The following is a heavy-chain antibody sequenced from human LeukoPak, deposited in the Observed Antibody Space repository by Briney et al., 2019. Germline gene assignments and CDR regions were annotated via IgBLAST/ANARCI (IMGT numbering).Heavy chain of an antibody. CDR1: GFTFSSYA. CDR3: AKDSRSSSWYNAFDI. Sequence: GGSLRLSCAASGFTFSSYAMSWVRQAPGKGLEWVSAISGSGGSTYYADSVEGRFTISRDNSKNTLYLQMNSLRAEDTAVYYCAKDSRSSSWYNAFDIWGQGTTVTVSS. CDR2: ISGSGGST. D-gene: IGHD6-13*01. V-gene: IGHV3-23*01. J-gene: IGHJ3*02.